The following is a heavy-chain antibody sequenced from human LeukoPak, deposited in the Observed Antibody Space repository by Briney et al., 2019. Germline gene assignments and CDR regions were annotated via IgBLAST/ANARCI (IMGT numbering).Heavy chain of an antibody. Sequence: GGSLRLSCAVSGFTFSSFAMSWVRQAPGKGLEWVSAFSAGGDYTSYADSVKGRFTISRDNSQNTLYLQMNSLRAEDTALYYCAKRVRGHFDYWGQGTRVTVSS. D-gene: IGHD3-3*01. CDR1: GFTFSSFA. J-gene: IGHJ4*02. CDR3: AKRVRGHFDY. V-gene: IGHV3-23*01. CDR2: FSAGGDYT.